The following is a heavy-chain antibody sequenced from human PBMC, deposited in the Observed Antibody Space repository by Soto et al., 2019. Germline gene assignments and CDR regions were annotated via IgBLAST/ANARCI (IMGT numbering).Heavy chain of an antibody. D-gene: IGHD6-6*01. CDR2: ISYDGSNK. CDR3: AKDHEQLVYYYYYGMDV. CDR1: GFTFSSYG. Sequence: HPGGSLRLSCAASGFTFSSYGMHWVRQAPGKGLEWVAVISYDGSNKYYADSVKGRFTISRDNSKNTLYLQMNSLRAEDTAVYYCAKDHEQLVYYYYYGMDVWGQGTTVTVSS. J-gene: IGHJ6*02. V-gene: IGHV3-30*18.